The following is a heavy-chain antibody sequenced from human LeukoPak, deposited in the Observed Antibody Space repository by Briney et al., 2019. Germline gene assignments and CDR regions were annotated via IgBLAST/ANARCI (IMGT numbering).Heavy chain of an antibody. CDR1: GFTLSSYS. D-gene: IGHD6-13*01. V-gene: IGHV3-21*01. Sequence: GGSLRLSCAASGFTLSSYSMNWVRQAPGKGLEWVSSISSSSSYIYCADSVKGRFTISRDNAKNSLYLQMNSLRAEDTAVYYCAREVAAAAYYFDYWGQGTLVTVSS. J-gene: IGHJ4*02. CDR3: AREVAAAAYYFDY. CDR2: ISSSSSYI.